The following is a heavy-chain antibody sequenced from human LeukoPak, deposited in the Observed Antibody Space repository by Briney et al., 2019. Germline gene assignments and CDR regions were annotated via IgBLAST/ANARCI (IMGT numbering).Heavy chain of an antibody. V-gene: IGHV4-4*07. CDR3: AGRGSSSGTFDV. CDR2: IYTSGST. D-gene: IGHD2-2*01. Sequence: SETLSLTCTVSDGSISSYYWSWIRQPAGKGLEWIGRIYTSGSTNYNPSLKSRVTMSVDTSKNQFSLKLSSVTAADTAVYYCAGRGSSSGTFDVWGPGTFVTVSS. J-gene: IGHJ3*01. CDR1: DGSISSYY.